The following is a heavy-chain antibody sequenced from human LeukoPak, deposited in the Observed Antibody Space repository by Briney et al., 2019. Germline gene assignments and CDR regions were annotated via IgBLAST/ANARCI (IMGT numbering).Heavy chain of an antibody. D-gene: IGHD6-13*01. V-gene: IGHV4-59*11. CDR1: GGSISSHY. J-gene: IGHJ5*02. CDR2: IYYSGST. Sequence: SETLSLTCTVSGGSISSHYWSWIRQPPGKGLEWIGYIYYSGSTNYNPSLKSRVTISVDTSKNQFSLKLSSVTAADTAVYYCARNPTLWDSSSWYNWFDPWGQGTLVTVSS. CDR3: ARNPTLWDSSSWYNWFDP.